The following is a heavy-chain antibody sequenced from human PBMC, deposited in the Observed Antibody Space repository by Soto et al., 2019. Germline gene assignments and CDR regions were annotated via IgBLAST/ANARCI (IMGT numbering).Heavy chain of an antibody. J-gene: IGHJ3*02. V-gene: IGHV4-31*03. CDR3: ASRGTVTTPGAFDI. D-gene: IGHD4-17*01. Sequence: QVQLQESGPGLVKPSQTLSLTCTVSGGSISSGGYYWSWIRQHPGKGLEWIGYIYYSGSTYYNPSLTSRVTISVDTSKTQFSRKLSSVTAADTAVYYCASRGTVTTPGAFDIWGQGTMVTVSS. CDR2: IYYSGST. CDR1: GGSISSGGYY.